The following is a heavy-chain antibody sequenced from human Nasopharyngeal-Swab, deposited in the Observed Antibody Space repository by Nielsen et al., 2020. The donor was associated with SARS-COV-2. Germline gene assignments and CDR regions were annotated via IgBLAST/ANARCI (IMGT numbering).Heavy chain of an antibody. J-gene: IGHJ6*02. CDR3: ARRPVLLWFGELTRGMDV. CDR2: INHSGST. V-gene: IGHV4-34*01. D-gene: IGHD3-10*01. CDR1: GGSFSGYY. Sequence: SETLSLTCAVYGGSFSGYYWSWIRQPPGKGLEWIGEINHSGSTNYNPSLKSRVTISVDTSKNQFSLKLSPVTAADTAVYYCARRPVLLWFGELTRGMDVWGQGTTVTVSS.